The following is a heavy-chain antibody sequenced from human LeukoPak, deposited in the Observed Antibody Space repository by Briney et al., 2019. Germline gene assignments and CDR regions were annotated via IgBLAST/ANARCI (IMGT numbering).Heavy chain of an antibody. D-gene: IGHD3-22*01. CDR1: GYTFTGYY. J-gene: IGHJ4*02. CDR3: ARAPHVGYYDSSGYFYYFDY. Sequence: GASVKVSCKASGYTFTGYYMHWVRQAPGQGLEWMGWINPNSGGTNYAQKFQGRVTMTRDTSISTAYMELSRLRSDDTAVYYCARAPHVGYYDSSGYFYYFDYWGQGTLVTVSS. CDR2: INPNSGGT. V-gene: IGHV1-2*02.